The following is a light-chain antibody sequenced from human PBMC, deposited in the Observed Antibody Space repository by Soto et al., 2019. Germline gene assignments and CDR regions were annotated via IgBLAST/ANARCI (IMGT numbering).Light chain of an antibody. J-gene: IGKJ1*01. Sequence: DIQMTQSPSTLSASVGDTVTITCRASQTIRTWLAWYQQKPGKAPKLLIYEASTLEGGVPSRFSGSGSGTDFTLTISSLQPDDFATYYCQQYNRYSVTFGQGTKVEIK. V-gene: IGKV1-5*03. CDR3: QQYNRYSVT. CDR1: QTIRTW. CDR2: EAS.